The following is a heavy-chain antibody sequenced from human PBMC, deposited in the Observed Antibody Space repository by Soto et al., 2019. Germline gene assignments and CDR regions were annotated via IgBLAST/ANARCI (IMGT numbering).Heavy chain of an antibody. D-gene: IGHD3-10*01. V-gene: IGHV5-51*01. CDR1: EYTFTKYW. CDR3: ARHGPLNAMLRGVPLDF. J-gene: IGHJ4*01. Sequence: ESLKISCEASEYTFTKYWIGWVRQVPGKGLEWMGIIYPGDSDVRYSPSFQGHVTISVDKSINTAYLEWSSLKPSDTATYFCARHGPLNAMLRGVPLDFWGQGTRVTASS. CDR2: IYPGDSDV.